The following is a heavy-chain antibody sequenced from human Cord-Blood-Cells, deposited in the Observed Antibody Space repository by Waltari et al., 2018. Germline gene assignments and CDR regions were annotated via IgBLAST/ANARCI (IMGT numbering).Heavy chain of an antibody. CDR1: GGSVSSGSSY. D-gene: IGHD3-9*01. Sequence: QVQLQESGPGLVKPSETLSLTCTVSGGSVSSGSSYWRWIRQPPGKGLEWIGYIYYSGSTNYNPSLKSRVTISVDTSKNQFSLKLSSVTAADTAVYYCARGTGPTDAFDIWGQGTMVTVSS. CDR2: IYYSGST. CDR3: ARGTGPTDAFDI. J-gene: IGHJ3*02. V-gene: IGHV4-61*01.